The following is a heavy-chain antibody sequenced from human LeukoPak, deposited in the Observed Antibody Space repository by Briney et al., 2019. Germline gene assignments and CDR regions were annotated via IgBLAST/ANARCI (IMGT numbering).Heavy chain of an antibody. V-gene: IGHV1-46*01. CDR1: GYTFTSYY. Sequence: ASVKVSCKASGYTFTSYYMHWVRQAPGQGLEWMGIINPSGGSTSYAQKFQGRVTMTRDTSTSTVYMELSSLRSEDTAVYYCARVGTLGWLQLPLEYYYGMDVWGQGTTVTDSS. CDR2: INPSGGST. J-gene: IGHJ6*02. CDR3: ARVGTLGWLQLPLEYYYGMDV. D-gene: IGHD5-24*01.